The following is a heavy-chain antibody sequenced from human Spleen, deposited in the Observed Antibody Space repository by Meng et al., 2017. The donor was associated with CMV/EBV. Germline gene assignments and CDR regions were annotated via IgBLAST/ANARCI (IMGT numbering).Heavy chain of an antibody. CDR2: SYYSGAT. D-gene: IGHD2-21*01. CDR3: ARKSYSHCGGECYRSWFDP. J-gene: IGHJ5*02. V-gene: IGHV4-59*12. Sequence: FTTDYYWSWIRRPPGKGLEWIGYSYYSGATNYNPSLRSRVIISVDTSKNQFSLKLRSVTAADTAVYYCARKSYSHCGGECYRSWFDPWGQGTLVTVSS. CDR1: FTTDYY.